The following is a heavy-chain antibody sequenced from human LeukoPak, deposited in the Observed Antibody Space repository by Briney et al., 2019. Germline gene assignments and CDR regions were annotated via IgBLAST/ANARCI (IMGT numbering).Heavy chain of an antibody. D-gene: IGHD6-13*01. Sequence: PGGSLRLSCAASGFTFSSYAMSWVRQAPGKGLEWVSAISGSGGSTYYADSVMGRFTISRDNSKNTLYLQMNSLRAEDTAVYYCAKDGRAAAGTGKDYWGQGTLVTVSS. J-gene: IGHJ4*02. V-gene: IGHV3-23*01. CDR3: AKDGRAAAGTGKDY. CDR1: GFTFSSYA. CDR2: ISGSGGST.